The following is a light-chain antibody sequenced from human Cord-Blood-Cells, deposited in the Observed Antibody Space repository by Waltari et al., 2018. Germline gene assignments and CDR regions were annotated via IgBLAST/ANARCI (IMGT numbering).Light chain of an antibody. Sequence: AIQLTQSPSSLSASVGDRVTITCRASQGISSALAWYQQKPGKAPKLLIYDASSMESGVPLRLRCSGSGTDFTLTISRLQPEDVATYYCEQFYNYPLTFGGGTKVEIK. CDR2: DAS. J-gene: IGKJ4*01. V-gene: IGKV1D-13*01. CDR3: EQFYNYPLT. CDR1: QGISSA.